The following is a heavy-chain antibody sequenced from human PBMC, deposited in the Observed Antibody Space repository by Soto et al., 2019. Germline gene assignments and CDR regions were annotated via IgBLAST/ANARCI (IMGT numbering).Heavy chain of an antibody. CDR2: IYYSGST. CDR1: GGSISNNY. J-gene: IGHJ5*02. Sequence: SETLSLTCTVSGGSISNNYWSWIRQPPGKGLEWIGNIYYSGSTNYNPSLKSRVIISVDTSKNQFSLKVSSVTAADTAVYYCARWGEVNWFDPWGQGTLVTVS. CDR3: ARWGEVNWFDP. D-gene: IGHD2-21*01. V-gene: IGHV4-59*01.